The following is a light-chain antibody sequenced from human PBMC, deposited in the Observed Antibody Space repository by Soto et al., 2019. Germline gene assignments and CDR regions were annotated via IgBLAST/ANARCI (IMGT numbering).Light chain of an antibody. J-gene: IGKJ5*01. CDR3: QQYGSSPPIT. Sequence: EIVLTQSPGTLSLSPGERVTLSCRASQGVSNYLAWYQQKPGQAPRLLVYGASSRATGIPDRFSGSGSGTDFTLTISRLEPEDFAVYYCQQYGSSPPITFGQGTRLDMK. CDR2: GAS. CDR1: QGVSNY. V-gene: IGKV3-20*01.